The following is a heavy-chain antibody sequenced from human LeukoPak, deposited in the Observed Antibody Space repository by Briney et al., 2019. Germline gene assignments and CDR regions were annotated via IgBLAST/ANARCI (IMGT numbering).Heavy chain of an antibody. CDR1: GYTFTNYG. D-gene: IGHD3-22*01. CDR2: INAHNGNT. CDR3: ARDLLSSGYANWFDP. J-gene: IGHJ5*02. Sequence: ASVKVSCKATGYTFTNYGISWVRQAPGQGLEWMGWINAHNGNTKFAENFQGRLTMTTDTSTRTAYMELRSLRSDDTAVYYCARDLLSSGYANWFDPWGQGTLVTVSS. V-gene: IGHV1-18*01.